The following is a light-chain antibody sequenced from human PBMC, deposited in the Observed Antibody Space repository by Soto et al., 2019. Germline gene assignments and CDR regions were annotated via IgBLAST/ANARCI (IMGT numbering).Light chain of an antibody. CDR2: DAS. V-gene: IGKV1-5*01. CDR3: KQYDSFSRT. CDR1: QSISGG. J-gene: IGKJ4*01. Sequence: DIQMTQSPSTLSASVGDRVTITCRASQSISGGLAWYQQKPGRAPKLLIYDASNLESGGPSRFSGSGSGTEFTLTISSLQPDDFATYYCKQYDSFSRTFGGGTTVEIK.